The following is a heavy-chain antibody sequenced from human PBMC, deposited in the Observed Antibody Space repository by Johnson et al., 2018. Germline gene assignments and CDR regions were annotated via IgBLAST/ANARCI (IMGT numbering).Heavy chain of an antibody. Sequence: VQLVQSGAEVKKPGESLKISCKGSGYTFSNYWIGWVRQMPGKGLEWMGIIYPGDSDTRYSPSFQGQVTISADKSITTAFLQWSSLKASDTAMYYCARRIANCTGGTCYSSYFDYWGQGTLVTVSS. CDR1: GYTFSNYW. CDR3: ARRIANCTGGTCYSSYFDY. CDR2: IYPGDSDT. J-gene: IGHJ4*02. D-gene: IGHD2-15*01. V-gene: IGHV5-51*03.